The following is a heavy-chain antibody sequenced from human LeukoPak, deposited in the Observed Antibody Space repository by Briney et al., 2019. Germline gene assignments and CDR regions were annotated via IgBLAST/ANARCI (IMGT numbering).Heavy chain of an antibody. J-gene: IGHJ6*03. V-gene: IGHV4-39*01. CDR2: IYYSGTT. CDR3: ARGYGSGSYYYYYMDV. Sequence: PETLSLTCTVSGGSISSSSYYWGWIRQPPGKGLEWIGSIYYSGTTYYNPSLKSRVTISADTSKNQFSLKLSSVTAADTAVYYCARGYGSGSYYYYYMDVWGKGTTVTISS. D-gene: IGHD3-10*01. CDR1: GGSISSSSYY.